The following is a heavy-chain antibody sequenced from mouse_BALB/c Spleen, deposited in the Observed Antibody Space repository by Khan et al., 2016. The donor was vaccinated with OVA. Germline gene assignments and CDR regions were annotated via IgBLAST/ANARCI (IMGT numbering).Heavy chain of an antibody. D-gene: IGHD2-14*01. J-gene: IGHJ4*01. CDR3: AGGGATYYRNDGGAMEY. CDR2: INTHSGVP. Sequence: QIQLVQSGPELKKPGETVRISCKASGYTFTTAGIQRVQKMPGKGLKWIGWINTHSGVPKYAEDFKGRFAFSLEISVNTAYLQITNLNNEDTATDFCAGGGATYYRNDGGAMEYWGQGTSVTVSS. CDR1: GYTFTTAG. V-gene: IGHV9-4*02.